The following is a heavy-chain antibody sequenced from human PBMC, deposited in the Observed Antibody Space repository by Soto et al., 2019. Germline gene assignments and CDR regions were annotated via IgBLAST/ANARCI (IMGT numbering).Heavy chain of an antibody. J-gene: IGHJ4*02. Sequence: GASVKVSCKASGGTFSGYAISWVRQAPGQGLEWMGGIIPIFGTANYAQKVQGRVTITADESTSTAYMELRSLSSQDTAVYYCARVGPYSGSYGFDYWGQGTLVTVSS. CDR3: ARVGPYSGSYGFDY. CDR1: GGTFSGYA. D-gene: IGHD1-26*01. V-gene: IGHV1-69*13. CDR2: IIPIFGTA.